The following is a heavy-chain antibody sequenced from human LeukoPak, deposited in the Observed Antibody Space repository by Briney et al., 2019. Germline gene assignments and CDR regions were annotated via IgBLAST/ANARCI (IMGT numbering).Heavy chain of an antibody. Sequence: SETLSFTCAVYGGSCSGYYWSWIRQPPGKGLVGSGDINHSGSTNYNPSLKSRVTISVDTSKNQFSLKLSSVTAADTAVYYCARVPAGYDYGDYRLDYWGQGTLVTVSS. CDR1: GGSCSGYY. V-gene: IGHV4-34*01. D-gene: IGHD4-17*01. CDR2: INHSGST. J-gene: IGHJ4*02. CDR3: ARVPAGYDYGDYRLDY.